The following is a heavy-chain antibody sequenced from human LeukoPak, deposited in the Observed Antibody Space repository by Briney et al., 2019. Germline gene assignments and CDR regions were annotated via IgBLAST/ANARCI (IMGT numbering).Heavy chain of an antibody. Sequence: SETLSLTCIVSGYSISSGYYWGRIRQPPGEGLEWIGNIHHSGSTYYNPSLKSRVTISVDTSKNQLSLKLSSVTAADTAVYYCARGGSGSYHPLGYWGQGTLVTVSS. D-gene: IGHD3-10*01. J-gene: IGHJ4*02. V-gene: IGHV4-38-2*02. CDR2: IHHSGST. CDR3: ARGGSGSYHPLGY. CDR1: GYSISSGYY.